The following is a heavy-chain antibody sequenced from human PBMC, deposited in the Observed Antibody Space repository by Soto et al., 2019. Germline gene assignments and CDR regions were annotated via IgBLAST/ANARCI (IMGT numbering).Heavy chain of an antibody. V-gene: IGHV1-69*02. J-gene: IGHJ6*01. CDR3: ARRGYCTNGVCYYGMDV. D-gene: IGHD2-8*01. CDR2: IIPILGIA. Sequence: SLNISWQASGITFSSYTISWFLQAPEKGLDWMRIIIPILGIANYAQKFQVRVTITADKSTSTAYMELSSLRSEDTALYYCARRGYCTNGVCYYGMDVWGQGTTVTVSS. CDR1: GITFSSYT.